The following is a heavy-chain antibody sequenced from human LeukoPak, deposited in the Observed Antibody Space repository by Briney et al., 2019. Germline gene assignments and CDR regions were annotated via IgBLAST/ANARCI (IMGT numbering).Heavy chain of an antibody. CDR2: ISSSGSTI. V-gene: IGHV3-48*03. Sequence: GGSLRLSCAASGFTFSSYEMNWVRQAPGKGLEGVSYISSSGSTIYYADSVKGRFTISRDNAKNSLYLQMNSLRAEDTAVYYCAKGGYCSGGSCPRHWTLFDYWGQGTLVTVSS. CDR1: GFTFSSYE. D-gene: IGHD2-15*01. CDR3: AKGGYCSGGSCPRHWTLFDY. J-gene: IGHJ4*02.